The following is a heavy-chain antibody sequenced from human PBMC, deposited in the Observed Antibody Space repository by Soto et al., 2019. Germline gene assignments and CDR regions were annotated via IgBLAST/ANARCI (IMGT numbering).Heavy chain of an antibody. Sequence: QVQLVQSGAEVKKPGASVKVACKASGYTFTRHYIHWVRQAPGQGPEWMGIINPSGGSTSYAQKFQGRLTVTRDTSTSTVYMELTGMRAEDTAVYYCARDQVEVPSALYYFDYWGQGTLVTVYS. D-gene: IGHD2-2*01. V-gene: IGHV1-46*03. CDR1: GYTFTRHY. CDR2: INPSGGST. CDR3: ARDQVEVPSALYYFDY. J-gene: IGHJ4*02.